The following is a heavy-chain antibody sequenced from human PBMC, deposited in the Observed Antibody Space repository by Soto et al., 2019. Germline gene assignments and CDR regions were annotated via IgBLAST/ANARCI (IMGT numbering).Heavy chain of an antibody. D-gene: IGHD2-2*01. CDR2: INPSGYGT. Sequence: ASVKVSCKASGYTFTSYYMHWVRQAPGQGLEWMGIINPSGYGTSYAQKFQGRVTMTRDTSTSTFYMELRSLRSDDTAVYFCARDGVVVPSALYYFDYWGQGTTVTVSS. CDR1: GYTFTSYY. V-gene: IGHV1-46*01. CDR3: ARDGVVVPSALYYFDY. J-gene: IGHJ4*03.